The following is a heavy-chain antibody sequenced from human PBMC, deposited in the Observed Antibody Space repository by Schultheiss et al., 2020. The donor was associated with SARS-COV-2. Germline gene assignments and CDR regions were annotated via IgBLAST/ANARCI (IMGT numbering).Heavy chain of an antibody. CDR1: GFTFSSYA. D-gene: IGHD3-3*01. V-gene: IGHV3-30*04. Sequence: GGSLRLSCAASGFTFSSYAMHWVRQAPGKGLEWVAVIWYDGSNKYYADSVKGRFTISRDNSKNTLYLQMNSLRAEDTAVYYCASADFWSNYFDYWGQGTLVTVSS. J-gene: IGHJ4*02. CDR2: IWYDGSNK. CDR3: ASADFWSNYFDY.